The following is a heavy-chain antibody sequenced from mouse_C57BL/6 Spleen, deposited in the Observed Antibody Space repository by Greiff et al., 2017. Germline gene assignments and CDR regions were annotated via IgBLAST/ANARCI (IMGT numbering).Heavy chain of an antibody. CDR1: GYTFTDYE. D-gene: IGHD4-1*01. V-gene: IGHV1-15*01. CDR2: IDPETGGT. J-gene: IGHJ3*01. CDR3: TRELGRGFAY. Sequence: QVQLQQSGAELVRPGASVTLSCKASGYTFTDYEMHWVKQTPVHGLEWIGAIDPETGGTAYNQKFKGKAILTADKSSSTAYMGLRSQTSEDSAVYYCTRELGRGFAYWGQGTLVTVSA.